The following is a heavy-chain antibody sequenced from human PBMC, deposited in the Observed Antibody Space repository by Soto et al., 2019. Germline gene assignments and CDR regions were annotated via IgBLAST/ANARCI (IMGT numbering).Heavy chain of an antibody. D-gene: IGHD2-15*01. V-gene: IGHV3-48*01. CDR1: GFTFSSYS. Sequence: EVQLVESGGGLVQPGGSLRLSCAASGFTFSSYSMNWVRQAPGKGREWVSDISSSSSTIYYADSVKGRFTISRDKVKNSLYLQMNSLRAEDTAVYYCAGEALLNWFDPWGQGTLVTVSS. CDR2: ISSSSSTI. J-gene: IGHJ5*02. CDR3: AGEALLNWFDP.